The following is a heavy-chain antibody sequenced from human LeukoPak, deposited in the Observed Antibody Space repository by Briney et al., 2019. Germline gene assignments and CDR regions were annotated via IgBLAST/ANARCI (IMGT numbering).Heavy chain of an antibody. CDR3: AKAAFNYYYYYMDV. Sequence: GGSLRLSCAASGFTFSSYAMSWVRQAPGKRLEWVSAITGGGGSTYYTDSMKGRFTISRDNSKNTLYLQMNSLRAEDTAVYYCAKAAFNYYYYYMDVWGTGTTVTVSS. CDR2: ITGGGGST. J-gene: IGHJ6*03. V-gene: IGHV3-23*01. CDR1: GFTFSSYA.